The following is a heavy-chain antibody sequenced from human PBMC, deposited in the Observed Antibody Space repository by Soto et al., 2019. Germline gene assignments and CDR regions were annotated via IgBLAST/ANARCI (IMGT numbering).Heavy chain of an antibody. J-gene: IGHJ4*02. CDR3: AKNSKGYSGSYFDY. CDR1: GFSFSGYA. Sequence: EVQLLESGGGVGQPGGSLRLSCAATGFSFSGYAMSWVRQAAGKGLEWVSTSGSGASTFYADSVKGRLTISRDNSKNTCYLQINSLRAEDTAVYYCAKNSKGYSGSYFDYWGQGTLVTVSS. V-gene: IGHV3-23*01. CDR2: SGSGAST. D-gene: IGHD1-26*01.